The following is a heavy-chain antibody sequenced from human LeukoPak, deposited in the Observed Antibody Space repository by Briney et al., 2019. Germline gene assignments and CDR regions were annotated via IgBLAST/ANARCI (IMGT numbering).Heavy chain of an antibody. CDR3: ARGAVAGIYHFDF. J-gene: IGHJ4*02. CDR2: ISGGSSTI. CDR1: GFTFSSYS. D-gene: IGHD6-19*01. V-gene: IGHV3-48*01. Sequence: GGSLRLSCAASGFTFSSYSMNWVRQAPGKGLEWVSYISGGSSTIYYADSVKGRFTISRDNAENSLYLQMNSLRVEDTAVFYCARGAVAGIYHFDFWGQGTLVTVSS.